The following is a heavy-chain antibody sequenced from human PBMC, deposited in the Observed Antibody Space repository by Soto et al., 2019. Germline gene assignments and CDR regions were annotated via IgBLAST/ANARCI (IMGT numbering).Heavy chain of an antibody. CDR1: GFTFSGYD. D-gene: IGHD2-2*01. CDR2: ISGSGGST. J-gene: IGHJ5*02. V-gene: IGHV3-23*01. Sequence: GSLRLSCAASGFTFSGYDMSWVRQAPGKGLEWVSTISGSGGSTYYADSVKGRFTISRDNSKNTLDLQMNSLRAEDAAVYYCAKAFCSSTTCYSSIFDPWGQGTLVTVSS. CDR3: AKAFCSSTTCYSSIFDP.